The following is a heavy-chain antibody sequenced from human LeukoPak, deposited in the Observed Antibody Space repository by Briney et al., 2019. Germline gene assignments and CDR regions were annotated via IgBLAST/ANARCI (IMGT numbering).Heavy chain of an antibody. D-gene: IGHD2-8*01. Sequence: ASVKVSCKASGYTFTRYAMNWVRQAPGQGLEWMGLINTNTGNPTYAQGFTGRFVFSLDTSVSTAYLQISSLKAEDTAVYYCARDLMVYAINYYYGMDVWGQGTTVTVSS. CDR3: ARDLMVYAINYYYGMDV. CDR1: GYTFTRYA. V-gene: IGHV7-4-1*02. CDR2: INTNTGNP. J-gene: IGHJ6*02.